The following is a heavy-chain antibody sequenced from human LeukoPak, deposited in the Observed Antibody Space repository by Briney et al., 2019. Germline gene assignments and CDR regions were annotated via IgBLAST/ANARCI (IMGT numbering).Heavy chain of an antibody. CDR1: GFTFSNYW. D-gene: IGHD1-1*01. CDR2: ISSSSSTI. CDR3: AREGKNWNYYYYYMDV. V-gene: IGHV3-48*01. J-gene: IGHJ6*03. Sequence: GGSLRLSCAASGFTFSNYWMTWVRQAPGKGLEWVSYISSSSSTIYYADSVKGRFTISRDNVKNSLYLQMNSLRAEDTAVYYCAREGKNWNYYYYYMDVWGKGTTVTVSS.